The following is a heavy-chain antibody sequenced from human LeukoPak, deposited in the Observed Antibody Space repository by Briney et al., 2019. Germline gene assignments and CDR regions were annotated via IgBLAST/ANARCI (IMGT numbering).Heavy chain of an antibody. CDR3: ARERHSSCFHY. CDR2: ISYDGSNK. CDR1: GFTFSSYA. D-gene: IGHD6-6*01. V-gene: IGHV3-30*04. Sequence: GGSLRLSCAASGFTFSSYAMHWVRQAPGKGLEWVAVISYDGSNKYYADSVKGRFTISRDNSKNTLYLQMNSLRAEDTAVYYCARERHSSCFHYWGQGSLVSVSS. J-gene: IGHJ4*02.